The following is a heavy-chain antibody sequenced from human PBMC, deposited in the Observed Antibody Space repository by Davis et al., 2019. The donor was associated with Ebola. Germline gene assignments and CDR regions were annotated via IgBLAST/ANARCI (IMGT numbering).Heavy chain of an antibody. V-gene: IGHV3-48*02. CDR3: ARDWSSTWYSFSEDRYNFDY. J-gene: IGHJ4*02. Sequence: PGGSLRLSCAASGFTFSSYSMNWVRQAPGKGLEWVSYISSSSSTIYYADSVKGRFTISRDNAKNSLYLQMNSLRDEDTAVYYCARDWSSTWYSFSEDRYNFDYWGQGILVTVSS. D-gene: IGHD6-13*01. CDR1: GFTFSSYS. CDR2: ISSSSSTI.